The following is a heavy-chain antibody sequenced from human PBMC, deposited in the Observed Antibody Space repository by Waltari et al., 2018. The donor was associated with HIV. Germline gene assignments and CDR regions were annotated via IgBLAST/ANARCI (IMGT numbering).Heavy chain of an antibody. CDR3: TRETAAAGTILFDY. CDR1: GFTFSSHW. Sequence: EVQLVESGVGLVQPGGSLRLSCAASGFTFSSHWMHWVRQAPGKGLVWVSRIKSDGSSTIYADSVKGRFTTSRDNAKNTLYLQMSSLRAEDAAVYYCTRETAAAGTILFDYWGQGTLVTVSS. CDR2: IKSDGSST. J-gene: IGHJ4*01. V-gene: IGHV3-74*01. D-gene: IGHD6-13*01.